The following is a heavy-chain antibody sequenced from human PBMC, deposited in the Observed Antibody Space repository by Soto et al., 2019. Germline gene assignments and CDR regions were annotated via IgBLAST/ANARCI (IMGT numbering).Heavy chain of an antibody. Sequence: GGSLRLSCAASGFTFSSYSMNWVRQAPGKGLEWVSYISSSSSTIYYADSVKGRFTISRDNAKNSLYLQMNSLRAEETAVYYCARDKDYDFWSGYPHYYYMDVWGKGTTVTVSS. CDR3: ARDKDYDFWSGYPHYYYMDV. CDR1: GFTFSSYS. CDR2: ISSSSSTI. J-gene: IGHJ6*03. V-gene: IGHV3-48*01. D-gene: IGHD3-3*01.